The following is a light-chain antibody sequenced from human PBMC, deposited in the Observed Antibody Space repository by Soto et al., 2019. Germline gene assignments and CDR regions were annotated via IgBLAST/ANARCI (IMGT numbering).Light chain of an antibody. Sequence: EIVMTQSPASLSVSPGERVTLSCRASQSIRSDLAWYQHKPGRAPRLLMYGASTRATGTPARFSGSGSGTEFTLTISSLQSEDFAVYFCHQYNNWPPITFGQGTRLEIK. CDR1: QSIRSD. J-gene: IGKJ5*01. CDR3: HQYNNWPPIT. V-gene: IGKV3-15*01. CDR2: GAS.